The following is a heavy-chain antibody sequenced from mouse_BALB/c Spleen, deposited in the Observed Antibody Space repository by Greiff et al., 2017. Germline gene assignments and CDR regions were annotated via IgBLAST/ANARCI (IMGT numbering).Heavy chain of an antibody. CDR3: ASLIYY. CDR2: ISSGGSYT. CDR1: GFTFSSYG. Sequence: EVKLEESGGDLVKPGGSLKLSCAASGFTFSSYGMSWVRQTPDKRLEWVATISSGGSYTYYPDSVKGRFTISRDNAKNTLYLQMSSLKSEDTAMYYCASLIYYWGQGTSVTVSS. V-gene: IGHV5-6*02. J-gene: IGHJ4*01.